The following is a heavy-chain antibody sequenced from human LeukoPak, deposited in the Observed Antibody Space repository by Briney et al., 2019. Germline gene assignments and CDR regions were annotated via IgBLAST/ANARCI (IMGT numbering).Heavy chain of an antibody. Sequence: GGSLRLSCAASGFTFSSYSMNWVRQAPGKGLEWVSSICSSSSCIYYADSVKGRFTISRDNAKNSLYLQMNSLRAEDTAVYYCARVVIGGVFDFWGQGTLVTVSS. V-gene: IGHV3-21*01. CDR3: ARVVIGGVFDF. CDR2: ICSSSSCI. D-gene: IGHD2-21*01. J-gene: IGHJ4*02. CDR1: GFTFSSYS.